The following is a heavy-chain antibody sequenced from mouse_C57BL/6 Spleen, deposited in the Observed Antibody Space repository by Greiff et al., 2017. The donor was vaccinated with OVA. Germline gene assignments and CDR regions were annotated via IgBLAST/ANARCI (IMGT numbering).Heavy chain of an antibody. Sequence: DVMLVESGGGLVKPGGSLKLSCAASGFTFSDYGMHWVRQAPEKGLEWVAYISSGSSTIYYADTVKGRFTISRDNAKNTLFLQMTSLRSEDTAMYYCAPQLGPNWYFDVWGTGTTVTVSS. J-gene: IGHJ1*03. CDR2: ISSGSSTI. CDR3: APQLGPNWYFDV. D-gene: IGHD4-1*02. V-gene: IGHV5-17*01. CDR1: GFTFSDYG.